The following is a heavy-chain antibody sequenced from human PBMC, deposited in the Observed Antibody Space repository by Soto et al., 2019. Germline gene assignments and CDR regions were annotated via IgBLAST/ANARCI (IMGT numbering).Heavy chain of an antibody. CDR2: LPYEGRHE. Sequence: PMGSLRLYCAASGYTLNSYLIHWVRQAPGRGVEWVALLPYEGRHEYYVVSVKGRFSLSRDNSQNTGYLRMTGLRVDDTAVYYCAREEVLRYFDHYYVDVWGQATTGTVAS. CDR3: AREEVLRYFDHYYVDV. J-gene: IGHJ6*03. CDR1: GYTLNSYL. V-gene: IGHV3-30-3*01. D-gene: IGHD3-9*01.